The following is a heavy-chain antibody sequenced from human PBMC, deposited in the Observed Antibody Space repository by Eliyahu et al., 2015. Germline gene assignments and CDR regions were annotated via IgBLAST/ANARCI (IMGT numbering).Heavy chain of an antibody. CDR1: GYIFANYE. Sequence: VQLVQSGAEVKQSGASVKVXCATSGYIFANYEINWVRQAPGQGLEWMGRVNPKSGDTVFEKKFQGRVTLSSDASINTVDMELSNLRPDDTAIYFCARYSSGWSTLDYWGQGSLITVAS. CDR2: VNPKSGDT. D-gene: IGHD6-19*01. V-gene: IGHV1-8*01. CDR3: ARYSSGWSTLDY. J-gene: IGHJ4*02.